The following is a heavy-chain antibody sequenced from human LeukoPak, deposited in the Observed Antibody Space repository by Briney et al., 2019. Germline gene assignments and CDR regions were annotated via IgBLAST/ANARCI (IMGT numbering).Heavy chain of an antibody. V-gene: IGHV3-23*01. CDR1: GFTFSSYG. Sequence: GGSLRLSCAASGFTFSSYGMSWVRQPPGKGLEWVSGISGSGGTTYYADSVKGRFTISRDDSKNTLYLQMNSLRAEDTAVYYCANRGYNYGLDAFDIWGQGTMVTVSS. J-gene: IGHJ3*02. CDR2: ISGSGGTT. CDR3: ANRGYNYGLDAFDI. D-gene: IGHD5-18*01.